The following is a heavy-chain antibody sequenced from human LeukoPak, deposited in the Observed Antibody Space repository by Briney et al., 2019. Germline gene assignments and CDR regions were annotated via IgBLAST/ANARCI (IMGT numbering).Heavy chain of an antibody. Sequence: PSETLSLTCTVSGGSISSYYWSWIRQPPGKGLEWIGEINHSGSTNYNPSLKSRVTISVDTSKNQFSLKLSSVTAADTAVYYCARGRGYSSAWGQGTLVTVSS. CDR2: INHSGST. J-gene: IGHJ5*02. V-gene: IGHV4-34*01. CDR3: ARGRGYSSA. D-gene: IGHD6-19*01. CDR1: GGSISSYY.